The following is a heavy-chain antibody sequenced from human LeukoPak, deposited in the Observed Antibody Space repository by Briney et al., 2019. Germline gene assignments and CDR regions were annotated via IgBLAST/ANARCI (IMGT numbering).Heavy chain of an antibody. J-gene: IGHJ4*02. D-gene: IGHD3-16*02. V-gene: IGHV3-53*04. CDR2: IYSGGST. Sequence: GGSLRLSCAASGFTVSSNYMSWVRQAPGKGLEWVSVIYSGGSTYYADSVKGRFTISRHNSKNTLYLQMNSLRSEDTAVYYCARESVWGSYRHYFDYWGQGTLVTVSS. CDR3: ARESVWGSYRHYFDY. CDR1: GFTVSSNY.